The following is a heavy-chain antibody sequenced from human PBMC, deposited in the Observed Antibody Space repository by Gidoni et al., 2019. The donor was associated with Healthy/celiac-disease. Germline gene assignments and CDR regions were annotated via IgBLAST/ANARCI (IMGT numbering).Heavy chain of an antibody. CDR2: ISYDGSKK. D-gene: IGHD1-26*01. CDR1: VFTFSSYG. V-gene: IGHV3-30*18. Sequence: QVQLVESGGGVVPPWRSLRLSCAASVFTFSSYGMHWVRQAPGQGLEWGAVISYDGSKKYEADAVKGRFTISRDNSKNTLYLQMNSLRAEDTAVYYCEKGPHEWELPGYFQHWGQGTLVTVSS. CDR3: EKGPHEWELPGYFQH. J-gene: IGHJ1*01.